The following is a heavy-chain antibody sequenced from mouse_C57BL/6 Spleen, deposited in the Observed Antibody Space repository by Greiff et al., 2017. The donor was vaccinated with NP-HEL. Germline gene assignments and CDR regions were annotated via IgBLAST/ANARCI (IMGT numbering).Heavy chain of an antibody. V-gene: IGHV3-6*01. CDR3: ARERGGYYLAY. D-gene: IGHD2-3*01. Sequence: VQLKESGPGLVKPSQSLSLTCSVTGYSITSGYYWNWIRQFPGNKLEWMGYISYDGSNNYNPSLKNRISITRDTSKNQFFLKLNSVTTEDTATYYCARERGGYYLAYWGQGTLVTVSA. CDR2: ISYDGSN. J-gene: IGHJ3*01. CDR1: GYSITSGYY.